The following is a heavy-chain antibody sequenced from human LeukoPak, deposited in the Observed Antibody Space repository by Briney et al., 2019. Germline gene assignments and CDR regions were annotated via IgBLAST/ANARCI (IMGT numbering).Heavy chain of an antibody. CDR3: AAYARPHYYYYMDV. D-gene: IGHD6-6*01. CDR1: GYTFTSYD. Sequence: VASVKVSCKASGYTFTSYDINWVRQATGQGLEWMGWMNPNSGNTGYAQKFQGRVTMTRNTSISTAYMELSSLRSEDTAVYYCAAYARPHYYYYMDVWGKGTTVPVSS. V-gene: IGHV1-8*01. CDR2: MNPNSGNT. J-gene: IGHJ6*03.